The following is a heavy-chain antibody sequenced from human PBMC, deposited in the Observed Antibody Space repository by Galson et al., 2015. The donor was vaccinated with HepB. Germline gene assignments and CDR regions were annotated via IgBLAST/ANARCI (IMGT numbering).Heavy chain of an antibody. Sequence: SLRLSCAASGFTFSSYSMNWVRQAPGKGLEWVSSISSSSSYIYYADSAKGRFTISRDNAKNSLYLQMNSLRDEDTAVYYCARDGPPLGSSGYYYDENAFDIWGQGTMVTVSS. CDR3: ARDGPPLGSSGYYYDENAFDI. CDR2: ISSSSSYI. J-gene: IGHJ3*02. V-gene: IGHV3-21*01. D-gene: IGHD3-22*01. CDR1: GFTFSSYS.